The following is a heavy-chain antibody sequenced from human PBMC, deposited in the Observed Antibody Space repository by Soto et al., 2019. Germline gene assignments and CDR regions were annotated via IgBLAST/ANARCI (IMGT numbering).Heavy chain of an antibody. D-gene: IGHD2-15*01. CDR3: ASSRAVGAFDI. CDR1: GGSFSGYY. J-gene: IGHJ3*02. V-gene: IGHV4-34*01. CDR2: INYSGST. Sequence: PSETLSLTCAVYGGSFSGYYWSWIRQPPGKGLEWIGEINYSGSTNYNPSLKSRVTISVDTSKNQFSLKLSSVTAADTAVYYCASSRAVGAFDIWGQGTMVTVSS.